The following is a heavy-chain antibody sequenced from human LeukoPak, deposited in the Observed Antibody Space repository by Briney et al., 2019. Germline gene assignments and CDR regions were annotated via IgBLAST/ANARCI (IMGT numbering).Heavy chain of an antibody. Sequence: GASATVSCKASGYTFTDYHIHWVRQAPGQGLEWMGWINPNSGGTNYAQNFQGRVTMTRDTSISTAYMEVSRLRSDDTAIYYCARGSWATVTIAGPHDYWGQGTLVTVSS. V-gene: IGHV1-2*02. D-gene: IGHD4-17*01. CDR2: INPNSGGT. J-gene: IGHJ4*02. CDR3: ARGSWATVTIAGPHDY. CDR1: GYTFTDYH.